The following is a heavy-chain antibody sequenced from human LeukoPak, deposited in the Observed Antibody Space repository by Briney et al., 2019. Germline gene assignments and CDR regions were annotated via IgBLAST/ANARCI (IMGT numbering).Heavy chain of an antibody. CDR3: ARSRYCSGGSCQTPRWFDP. V-gene: IGHV1-2*06. CDR2: INPNSGGT. D-gene: IGHD2-15*01. Sequence: GASVKVSCKASGYTFTSYHMHWVRQAPGQGLEWMGRINPNSGGTNYAQKFQGRVTMTRDTSISTAYMELSRLRSDDTAVYYCARSRYCSGGSCQTPRWFDPWGQGTLVTVSS. CDR1: GYTFTSYH. J-gene: IGHJ5*02.